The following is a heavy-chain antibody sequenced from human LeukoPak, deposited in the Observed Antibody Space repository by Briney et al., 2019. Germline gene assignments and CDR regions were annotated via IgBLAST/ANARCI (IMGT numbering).Heavy chain of an antibody. J-gene: IGHJ4*02. V-gene: IGHV3-11*04. CDR1: GVTFRNYY. Sequence: EGSLRLSCTASGVTFRNYYMTWIGEAAGKGLEWVSYISASGDTIYYGDSVRGRFTISRDNAKNSLYLDMNTLKAEDAAVYYCARDPSWEILSYFDYWGQGTLVTVSS. CDR3: ARDPSWEILSYFDY. CDR2: ISASGDTI. D-gene: IGHD1-26*01.